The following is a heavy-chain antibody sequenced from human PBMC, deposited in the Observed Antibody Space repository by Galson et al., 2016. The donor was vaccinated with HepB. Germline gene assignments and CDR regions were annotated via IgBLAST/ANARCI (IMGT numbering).Heavy chain of an antibody. D-gene: IGHD2-21*02. V-gene: IGHV3-21*06. Sequence: SLRLSCAASGFTFSTYTFNWVRQAPGKGLEWVSSISDSGNFVYYANSVRGRFTISRDNSKNSLFLQMNSLRAEDTAVYYCSRGLPSTLCGGDCYPLGGWFDPWGQGTLVTVSS. CDR2: ISDSGNFV. J-gene: IGHJ5*02. CDR1: GFTFSTYT. CDR3: SRGLPSTLCGGDCYPLGGWFDP.